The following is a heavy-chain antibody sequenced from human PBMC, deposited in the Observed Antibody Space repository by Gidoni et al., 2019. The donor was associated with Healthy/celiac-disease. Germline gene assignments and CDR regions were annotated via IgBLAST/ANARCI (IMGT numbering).Heavy chain of an antibody. CDR2: INAGNGNT. CDR3: ARSGRYCSGGSCYLYWFDP. CDR1: GYTFTSYA. D-gene: IGHD2-15*01. J-gene: IGHJ5*02. Sequence: QVQLVQSGAEAKTPGASVKVSCKAYGYTFTSYAMHWVRQALGQRLEWMGWINAGNGNTKYSQKFQSRVTITRDTSASTAYMELSSLRSEDTAVYYCARSGRYCSGGSCYLYWFDPWGQGTLVTVSS. V-gene: IGHV1-3*01.